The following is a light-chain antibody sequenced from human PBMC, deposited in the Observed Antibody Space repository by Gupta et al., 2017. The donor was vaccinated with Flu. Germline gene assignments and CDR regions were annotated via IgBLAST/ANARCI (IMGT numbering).Light chain of an antibody. CDR1: IWDKY. CDR3: GTWDTSLSTWNWV. J-gene: IGLJ3*02. Sequence: QSALPQPPSVSAAPGQQVNISCSGNIWDKYVSWYQQLPGAAPKPLIYDNSERPSGIPDRFSGSESGSSATLDITGLQTGDEADYYCGTWDTSLSTWNWVFGGGTKLTVL. V-gene: IGLV1-51*01. CDR2: DNS.